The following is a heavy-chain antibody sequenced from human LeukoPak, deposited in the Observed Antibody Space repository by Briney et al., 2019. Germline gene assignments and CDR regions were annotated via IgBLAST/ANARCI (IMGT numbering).Heavy chain of an antibody. V-gene: IGHV4-61*02. CDR2: IYTSGST. Sequence: SQTLSLTCTVSGGSISSGSYYWSWIRQPAGKGLEWIGRIYTSGSTNYNPSLKSRVTISVDTSKNQFSLKLSSVTAADTAVYYCASTLGGFLDYWGQGTLVTVSS. CDR3: ASTLGGFLDY. J-gene: IGHJ4*02. CDR1: GGSISSGSYY. D-gene: IGHD2-15*01.